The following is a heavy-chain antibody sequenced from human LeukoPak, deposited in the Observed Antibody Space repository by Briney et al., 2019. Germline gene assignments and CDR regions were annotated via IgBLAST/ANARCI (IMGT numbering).Heavy chain of an antibody. Sequence: PGGSLRLSCAASGFTFSDYYMSWIRQAPGKGLEWLSYISSSGTTIYYADSVKGRFTISRDNAKNSLYLQMNSLRAEDTAVYYCARNYYDSSGYYSGDWGQGTLVTVSS. CDR3: ARNYYDSSGYYSGD. CDR2: ISSSGTTI. CDR1: GFTFSDYY. V-gene: IGHV3-11*04. J-gene: IGHJ4*02. D-gene: IGHD3-22*01.